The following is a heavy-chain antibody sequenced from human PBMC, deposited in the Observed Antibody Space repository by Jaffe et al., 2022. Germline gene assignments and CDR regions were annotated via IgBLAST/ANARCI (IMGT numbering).Heavy chain of an antibody. J-gene: IGHJ6*03. CDR3: LGIDVVLVNYYYMDV. V-gene: IGHV3-53*02. Sequence: EVQLVETGGGLIQPGGSLRLSCAASGFTVSSNYMSWVRQAPGKGLEWVSVIYSGGSTYYADSVKGRFTISRDNSKNTLYLQMNSLRAEDTAVYYCLGIDVVLVNYYYMDVWGKGTTVTVSS. CDR1: GFTVSSNY. CDR2: IYSGGST. D-gene: IGHD2-8*02.